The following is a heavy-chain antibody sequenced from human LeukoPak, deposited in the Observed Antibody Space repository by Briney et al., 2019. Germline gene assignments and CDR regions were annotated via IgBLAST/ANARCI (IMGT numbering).Heavy chain of an antibody. D-gene: IGHD4-17*01. V-gene: IGHV3-30*03. Sequence: TGGSLRLSCAASGFTFSIHGMYWVRQAPGKGLEWVAFISHDGSNKYYANSVRGRFTISRDNAKNSLYLQMNSLRAEDTAVYYCARKTTVTTRDAFDIWGQGTMVTVSS. CDR3: ARKTTVTTRDAFDI. J-gene: IGHJ3*02. CDR1: GFTFSIHG. CDR2: ISHDGSNK.